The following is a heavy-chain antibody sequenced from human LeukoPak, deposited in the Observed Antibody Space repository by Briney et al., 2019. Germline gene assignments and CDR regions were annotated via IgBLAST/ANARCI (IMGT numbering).Heavy chain of an antibody. CDR3: AVSGYCSSTSCSFDY. CDR2: IIPIFGTA. J-gene: IGHJ4*02. CDR1: GGTFSSYA. Sequence: GSSVKVSCKASGGTFSSYAISWVRQAPGQGLEWMGGIIPIFGTANYAQKFQGRVTITADESTSTAYMELSSLRSEDTAMYYCAVSGYCSSTSCSFDYWGQGTLVTVSS. V-gene: IGHV1-69*01. D-gene: IGHD2-2*01.